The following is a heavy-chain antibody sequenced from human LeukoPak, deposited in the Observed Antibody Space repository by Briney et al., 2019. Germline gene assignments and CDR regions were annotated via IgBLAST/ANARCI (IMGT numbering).Heavy chain of an antibody. J-gene: IGHJ4*02. V-gene: IGHV3-23*01. CDR2: ISGSGGST. D-gene: IGHD1-26*01. Sequence: GGPLSLSRAPSGLNFSSYVLSWLRQAPGKGLECVSSISGSGGSTYYADSVKGRFTISRDNSKNTLYLQMNSLRPEHTAVYYCAKDSGSGIYYDFDYWGQGTLVTVSS. CDR3: AKDSGSGIYYDFDY. CDR1: GLNFSSYV.